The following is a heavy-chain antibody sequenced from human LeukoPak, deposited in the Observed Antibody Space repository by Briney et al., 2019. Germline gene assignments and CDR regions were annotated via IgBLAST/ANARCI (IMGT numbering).Heavy chain of an antibody. CDR2: IKPDGSEK. V-gene: IGHV3-7*01. Sequence: PGGSQRLSCAASGFTFSSFGMHWVRQSPGKGLEWVANIKPDGSEKYFMDSVKGRFTISRDNAKNALYLEMNSLRAEDTAEYFCARERMYSGSGSTYPYYDYWGQGTLVTVSS. D-gene: IGHD3-10*01. J-gene: IGHJ4*02. CDR1: GFTFSSFG. CDR3: ARERMYSGSGSTYPYYDY.